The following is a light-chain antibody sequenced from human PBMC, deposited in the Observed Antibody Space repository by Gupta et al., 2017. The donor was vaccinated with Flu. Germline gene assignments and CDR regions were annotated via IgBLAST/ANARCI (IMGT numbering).Light chain of an antibody. Sequence: SSELTQDPAVSVALGQTVRIPCRGDSLRNPYASWYQQKPGQAPVLVIYAKNIRPSGIPDRFSGSSSGNTASLTITGAQAEDEADYYCNSRDSTDNHQAVFGGGTKLTVL. CDR3: NSRDSTDNHQAV. CDR1: SLRNPY. J-gene: IGLJ3*02. V-gene: IGLV3-19*01. CDR2: AKN.